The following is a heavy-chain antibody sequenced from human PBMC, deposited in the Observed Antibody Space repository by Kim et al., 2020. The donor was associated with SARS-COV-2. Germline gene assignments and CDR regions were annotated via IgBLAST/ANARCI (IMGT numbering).Heavy chain of an antibody. CDR1: GFTFGDYA. CDR2: ISWNSGSI. D-gene: IGHD3-3*01. CDR3: AKDGGGGVTEGSMDV. Sequence: GGSLRLSCAASGFTFGDYAMHWVRQAPGKGLEWVSGISWNSGSIGYADSVKGRFTISRDNAKNSLYLQMNSLRAEDTALYYCAKDGGGGVTEGSMDVWGKGTTVTVSS. J-gene: IGHJ6*03. V-gene: IGHV3-9*01.